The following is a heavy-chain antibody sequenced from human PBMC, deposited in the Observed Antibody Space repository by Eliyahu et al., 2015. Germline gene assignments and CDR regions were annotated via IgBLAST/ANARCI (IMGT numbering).Heavy chain of an antibody. D-gene: IGHD6-13*01. CDR2: ISAYNGNT. J-gene: IGHJ6*03. V-gene: IGHV1-18*01. CDR1: GYTFTSYG. Sequence: QVQLVQSGAEVKKPGASVKVSCKASGYTFTSYGISWVRQAPGQGLEWMGWISAYNGNTNYAQKLQGRVTMTTDTSTSTAYMELRSLRSDDTAVYYCARYSSSWYVDYYYYMDVWGKGTTVTVSS. CDR3: ARYSSSWYVDYYYYMDV.